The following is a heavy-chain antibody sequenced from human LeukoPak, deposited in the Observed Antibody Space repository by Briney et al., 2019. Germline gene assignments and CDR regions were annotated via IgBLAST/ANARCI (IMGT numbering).Heavy chain of an antibody. CDR2: INPSGGST. D-gene: IGHD4-17*01. Sequence: ASVKVSCKASGYTFTSYYMHWVRQAPGQGLEWMGIINPSGGSTSYAQKFQGRVTMTRDMSTSTVYMELSSLRSEDTAVYYCARESLLTTVTITWFDPWGQGTLVTVSS. J-gene: IGHJ5*02. CDR3: ARESLLTTVTITWFDP. V-gene: IGHV1-46*01. CDR1: GYTFTSYY.